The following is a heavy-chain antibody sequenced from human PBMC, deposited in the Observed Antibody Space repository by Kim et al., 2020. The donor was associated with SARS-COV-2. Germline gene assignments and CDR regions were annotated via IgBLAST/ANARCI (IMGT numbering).Heavy chain of an antibody. D-gene: IGHD5-12*01. Sequence: ASVKVSCKASGYTFTSYYMHWVRQAPGQGLEWMGIINPSGGSTSYAQKFQGRVTMTRDTSTSTVYMELSSLRSEDTAVYYCARDQGRWLQLGEFDYWGQGTLVTVSS. V-gene: IGHV1-46*01. CDR1: GYTFTSYY. CDR3: ARDQGRWLQLGEFDY. CDR2: INPSGGST. J-gene: IGHJ4*02.